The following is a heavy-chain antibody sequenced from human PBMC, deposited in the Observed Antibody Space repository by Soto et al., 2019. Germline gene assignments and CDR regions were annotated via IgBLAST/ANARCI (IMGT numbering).Heavy chain of an antibody. J-gene: IGHJ4*02. CDR3: ARMGMAAAKRDFDY. V-gene: IGHV1-3*01. CDR1: GYTFTSYA. Sequence: GASVKFTCKASGYTFTSYAMHWVRQAPGQRLEWMGWINAGNGNTKYSQKFQGRVTITRDTSASTAYMELSSLRPEDTAVYYCARMGMAAAKRDFDYWGQGTLVTVSS. D-gene: IGHD6-13*01. CDR2: INAGNGNT.